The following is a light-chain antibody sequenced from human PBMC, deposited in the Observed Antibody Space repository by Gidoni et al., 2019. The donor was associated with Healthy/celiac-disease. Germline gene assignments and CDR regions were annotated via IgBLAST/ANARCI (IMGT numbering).Light chain of an antibody. J-gene: IGKJ5*01. V-gene: IGKV1-39*01. CDR2: AAS. CDR3: QQSYSTPPVT. Sequence: DIHMTQSPSALSASVGDRVTITCRASQSISSYLNWYQQKPGKAPKLLIYAASSLQSGVPSRFSGSGSGTDFSLTISSLQPEDFVTYYCQQSYSTPPVTFGQGTRLEIK. CDR1: QSISSY.